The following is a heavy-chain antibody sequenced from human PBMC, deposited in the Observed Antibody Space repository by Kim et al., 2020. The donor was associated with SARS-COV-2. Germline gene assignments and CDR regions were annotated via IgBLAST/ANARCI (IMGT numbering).Heavy chain of an antibody. CDR3: ARYGSGSYAAPDY. J-gene: IGHJ4*02. D-gene: IGHD3-10*01. Sequence: YADSVKGRFTISRDNAKNSLYLQMNSLRAEDTALYYCARYGSGSYAAPDYWGQGTLVTVSS. V-gene: IGHV3-20*03.